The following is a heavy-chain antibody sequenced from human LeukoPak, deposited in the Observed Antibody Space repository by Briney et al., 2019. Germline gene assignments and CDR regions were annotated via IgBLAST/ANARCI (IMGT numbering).Heavy chain of an antibody. V-gene: IGHV3-30*18. CDR2: ISHDGSNK. D-gene: IGHD5-18*01. CDR3: AKGVWEGYSYVSGYMDV. J-gene: IGHJ6*03. CDR1: GYTFTSYG. Sequence: SCKASGYTFTSYGISWVRQAPGKGLEWVAVISHDGSNKYYADSVKGRFTISRDNSKNTLYLQMNSLRAEDTAVYYCAKGVWEGYSYVSGYMDVWGKGTTVTVSS.